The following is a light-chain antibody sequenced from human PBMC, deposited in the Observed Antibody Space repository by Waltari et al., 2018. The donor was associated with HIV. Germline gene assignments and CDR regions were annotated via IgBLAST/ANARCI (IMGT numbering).Light chain of an antibody. CDR1: SSDVGGYNS. V-gene: IGLV2-14*01. CDR2: EVN. J-gene: IGLJ3*02. Sequence: QSALTQPASVSGSPGQSITISCTGTSSDVGGYNSVSWYQRQPGKAPTLMIYEVNNRPSGVSNRFSGSKSGNTASLTISGLQAEDEADYYCSSYTSSSTRVFGGGTKVTVL. CDR3: SSYTSSSTRV.